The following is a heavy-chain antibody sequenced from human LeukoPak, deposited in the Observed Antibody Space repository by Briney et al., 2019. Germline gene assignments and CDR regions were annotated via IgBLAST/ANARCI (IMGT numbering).Heavy chain of an antibody. J-gene: IGHJ6*02. V-gene: IGHV3-15*01. D-gene: IGHD3-10*01. CDR2: IKNKADGGTT. CDR1: GFTFTNAW. Sequence: PGGSLSLSCAASGFTFTNAWMSWVRQAPRKGQEWVGHIKNKADGGTTDCAAPVKGRFTISRDDSKNTLVLQMNSLKTEDTAVCYCTTVTMFRTMDVWGQGTTVTVSS. CDR3: TTVTMFRTMDV.